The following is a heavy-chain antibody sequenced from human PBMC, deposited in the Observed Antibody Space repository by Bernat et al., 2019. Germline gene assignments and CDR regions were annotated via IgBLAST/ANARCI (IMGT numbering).Heavy chain of an antibody. J-gene: IGHJ4*02. CDR2: IYPGDSDT. Sequence: MPGESLKISCKGSGYSLTSYWISRACQMPGKGLEWMGIIYPGDSDTRYSPSFQGQVTISADKSISTAYLQWSSLKASDTAMYYCARHLRGTTCIDYWGQGTLVTVSS. V-gene: IGHV5-51*01. CDR3: ARHLRGTTCIDY. CDR1: GYSLTSYW. D-gene: IGHD4-17*01.